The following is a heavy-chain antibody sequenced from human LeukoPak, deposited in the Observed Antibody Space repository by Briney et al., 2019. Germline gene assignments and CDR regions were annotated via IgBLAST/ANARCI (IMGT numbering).Heavy chain of an antibody. Sequence: PGGSLRLSCAASGFTFSSYSMNWVRQAPGKGLEWVANINGDGDGKRYADSVKDRFTISRDNARSLVFLQIHSLRDEDTALYYCARDSSPDSATTYYDALDMWGQGTVVTVSS. V-gene: IGHV3-7*01. D-gene: IGHD1-1*01. J-gene: IGHJ3*02. CDR1: GFTFSSYS. CDR3: ARDSSPDSATTYYDALDM. CDR2: INGDGDGK.